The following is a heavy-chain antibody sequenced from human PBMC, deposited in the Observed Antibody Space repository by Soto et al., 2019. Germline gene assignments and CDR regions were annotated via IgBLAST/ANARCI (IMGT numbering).Heavy chain of an antibody. D-gene: IGHD2-15*01. J-gene: IGHJ5*01. V-gene: IGHV4-4*02. Sequence: QVQLQESGPGLVKPSETLSLTCAVSGVSLTTNNWWTWVRQAPGKGLEWVGEIYQTGNTNYNPSLNSRVIASFDKSKNQFFLKLTSVTAADTAIYYCARGGYCSGGSCSAWFDSWGQGTLVTVSS. CDR3: ARGGYCSGGSCSAWFDS. CDR2: IYQTGNT. CDR1: GVSLTTNNW.